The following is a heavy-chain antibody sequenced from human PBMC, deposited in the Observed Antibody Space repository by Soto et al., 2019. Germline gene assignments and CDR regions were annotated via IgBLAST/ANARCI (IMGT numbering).Heavy chain of an antibody. CDR2: INWKSDI. CDR3: AISQDRGGRTTFIY. Sequence: PGGSLRLSCAVSGFTFDDNAMHWVRQAPEKGLEWVSGINWKSDIGYADSVKVRFTISRDNAENSLYLQMNSLRAEDTALYYCAISQDRGGRTTFIYWGQGTQVTVSS. CDR1: GFTFDDNA. V-gene: IGHV3-9*01. J-gene: IGHJ4*02. D-gene: IGHD3-16*01.